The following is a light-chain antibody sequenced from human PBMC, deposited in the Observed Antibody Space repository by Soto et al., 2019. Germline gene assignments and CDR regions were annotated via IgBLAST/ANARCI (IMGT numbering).Light chain of an antibody. V-gene: IGKV3-11*01. CDR3: QQRSNWLT. CDR2: DAS. CDR1: QSVSSY. J-gene: IGKJ4*01. Sequence: EIVLTQSPATLSLSPGERATLSCRASQSVSSYLAWYQQKPGQAPRLLIYDASNRAPRIPARFSGSGSGTGFTLTISSLEPEYFAVYYCQQRSNWLTFGGGTKVEIK.